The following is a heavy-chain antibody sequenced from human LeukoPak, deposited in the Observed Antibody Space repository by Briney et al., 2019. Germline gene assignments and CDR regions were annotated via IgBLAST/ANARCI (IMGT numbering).Heavy chain of an antibody. CDR3: ARGADIVPTISDHYGDDRLDY. D-gene: IGHD5-12*01. V-gene: IGHV3-74*01. CDR1: GFTFSSYW. CDR2: INSDGSST. J-gene: IGHJ4*02. Sequence: GGSLRLSCAASGFTFSSYWMHWVRQAPGKGLVWVSRINSDGSSTSYADSVKGRFTISRDNAKNTLYLHMNSLRAEDTAVYYCARGADIVPTISDHYGDDRLDYWGQGNLVTVSS.